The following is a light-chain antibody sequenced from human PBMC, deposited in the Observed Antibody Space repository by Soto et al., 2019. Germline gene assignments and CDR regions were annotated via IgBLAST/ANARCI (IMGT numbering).Light chain of an antibody. V-gene: IGKV3D-15*01. CDR1: QSVSSY. CDR2: GAS. Sequence: EIVFTQSPATLSLSPGERATLSCRASQSVSSYLAWYQRKPGQAPRLLLYGASSRANDIPARFSGSGSGTELALTISSLQSEDFAVYYCQQYNNWPPITFGQGTRLEIK. J-gene: IGKJ5*01. CDR3: QQYNNWPPIT.